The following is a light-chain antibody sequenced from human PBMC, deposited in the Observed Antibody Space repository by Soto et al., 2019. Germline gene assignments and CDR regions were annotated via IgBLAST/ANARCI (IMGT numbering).Light chain of an antibody. V-gene: IGKV3D-15*01. J-gene: IGKJ4*01. CDR3: QQYNNWPPLT. CDR2: GAS. CDR1: QSVYSN. Sequence: EMVMTQSPATLSVSPGERATLSCRASQSVYSNLAWYQQKPVQAPRLLIFGASTRATGIPARFSGSGSGTEFTLAISSLQSEDFAVYYCQQYNNWPPLTFGGGTKV.